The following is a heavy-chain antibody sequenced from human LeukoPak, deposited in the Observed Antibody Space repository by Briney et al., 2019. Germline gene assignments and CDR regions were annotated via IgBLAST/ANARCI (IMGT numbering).Heavy chain of an antibody. CDR1: GFNFRNAW. CDR2: VWYDGTKN. J-gene: IGHJ4*02. CDR3: ARDFWSNAVSDPYYFDY. Sequence: GGSLRLSCAASGFNFRNAWMIWVRQAPGKGLEWVALVWYDGTKNFYADSVKGRFTISRDNSKNTLYLQMNTLRPDDTAMYYCARDFWSNAVSDPYYFDYWGQGTLVTVSP. V-gene: IGHV3-33*08. D-gene: IGHD2-8*01.